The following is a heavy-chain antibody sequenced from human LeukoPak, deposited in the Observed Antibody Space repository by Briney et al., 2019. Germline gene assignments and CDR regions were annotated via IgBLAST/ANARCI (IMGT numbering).Heavy chain of an antibody. J-gene: IGHJ4*02. D-gene: IGHD3-10*01. V-gene: IGHV3-74*01. CDR1: GFTFSSYA. CDR3: ATEAGLWFGELLHDY. CDR2: INSDGSST. Sequence: GGSLRLSCAASGFTFSSYAMSWVRQAPGKGLVWVSRINSDGSSTSYADSVKGRFTISRDNAKNTLYLQMNSLRAEDTAVYYCATEAGLWFGELLHDYWGQGTLFTVSS.